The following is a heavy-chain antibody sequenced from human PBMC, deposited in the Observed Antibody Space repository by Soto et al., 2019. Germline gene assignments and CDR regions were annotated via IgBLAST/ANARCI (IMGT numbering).Heavy chain of an antibody. V-gene: IGHV1-2*02. J-gene: IGHJ6*03. CDR3: ARESGGATATLDYYYFYMDV. D-gene: IGHD5-12*01. CDR2: INPNGGAT. CDR1: GDSFNDYY. Sequence: VQLAQSGPEVKKPGASVKVSCKTSGDSFNDYYIHWVRQAPGQGLEWMGWINPNGGATKYAQKFQGRVTVTRDTSIRTVYMELSSLRSDDTAVYYCARESGGATATLDYYYFYMDVWGKGTTVTVSS.